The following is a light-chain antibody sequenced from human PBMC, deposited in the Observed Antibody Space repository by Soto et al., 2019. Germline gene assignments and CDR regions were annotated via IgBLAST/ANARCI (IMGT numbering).Light chain of an antibody. J-gene: IGLJ1*01. V-gene: IGLV1-36*01. Sequence: QSVLTQPPSVSEAPRQRVTISCSGSSSNIGNNAVNWYQQLPGKAPKLLIYYDDLLPSGVSDRFSGSKSGTSAFLAISGLQSEDEADYYCAAWDDSLNGSYVFGTSTKVTVL. CDR3: AAWDDSLNGSYV. CDR2: YDD. CDR1: SSNIGNNA.